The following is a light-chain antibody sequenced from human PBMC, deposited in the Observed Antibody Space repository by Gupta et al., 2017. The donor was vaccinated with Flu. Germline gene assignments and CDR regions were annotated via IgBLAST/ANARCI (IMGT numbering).Light chain of an antibody. Sequence: GDRVSITCRVSQDISSYLAWYQQKPGNAPKPLISAASTLESGVPSRFSGSGSGTEFSLTITNLQPEDLATYYCQLRNFYPPAFGAGTKVEIK. V-gene: IGKV1-9*01. CDR2: AAS. J-gene: IGKJ4*01. CDR3: QLRNFYPPA. CDR1: QDISSY.